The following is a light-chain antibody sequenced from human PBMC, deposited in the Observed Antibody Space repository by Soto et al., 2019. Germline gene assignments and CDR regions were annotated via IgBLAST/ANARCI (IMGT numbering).Light chain of an antibody. V-gene: IGLV2-14*01. Sequence: QSVPTQPASVSGSPGQSITISCTGTSSDVGGYNYVSWYQQHPGKAPKLMIYEVSNRPSGVSNRFSGSKSGNTASLTISGLQAEDEADYYCSSYTSIITLYVFGSGTKVTVL. CDR2: EVS. CDR3: SSYTSIITLYV. CDR1: SSDVGGYNY. J-gene: IGLJ1*01.